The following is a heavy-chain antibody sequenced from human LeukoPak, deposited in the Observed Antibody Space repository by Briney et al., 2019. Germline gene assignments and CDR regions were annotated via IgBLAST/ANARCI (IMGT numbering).Heavy chain of an antibody. CDR1: GYNFISYT. CDR3: ARDISMGALGACGPFDY. CDR2: SNPGNGHT. Sequence: ASVKVSCKASGYNFISYTIHWVRQAPGQRLEWMGWSNPGNGHTDYSQDFQGRVTITSDTSANTAYMELTSLRPEDMAVYFCARDISMGALGACGPFDYWGQGTLVAVSS. J-gene: IGHJ4*02. V-gene: IGHV1-3*02. D-gene: IGHD3-10*01.